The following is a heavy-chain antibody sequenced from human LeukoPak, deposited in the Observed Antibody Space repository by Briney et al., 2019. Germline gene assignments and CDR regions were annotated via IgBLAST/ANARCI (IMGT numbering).Heavy chain of an antibody. CDR1: GGSFSGYY. CDR3: ARAEWELDY. V-gene: IGHV3-7*03. D-gene: IGHD1-26*01. Sequence: ETLSLTCAVYGGSFSGYYWSWIRQPPGKGLEWVANINQDGSEKYYVDSVKGRFTISRDNAKNSLYLQMNSLRAEDTAVYYCARAEWELDYWGQGTLVTVSS. J-gene: IGHJ4*02. CDR2: INQDGSEK.